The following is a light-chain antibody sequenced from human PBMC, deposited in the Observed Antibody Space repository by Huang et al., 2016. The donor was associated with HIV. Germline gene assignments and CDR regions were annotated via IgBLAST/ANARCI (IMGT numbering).Light chain of an antibody. CDR1: QGISSY. V-gene: IGKV1-39*01. CDR2: AAS. Sequence: DIQMTQSPSSLSASVGDRVTITCLASQGISSYLNWYQQKPGKAPKLLIYAASTLQSVVPSRFSGSGSGTDFTLTISSLQPADSATYYCQETYSIPYTFGQGTKLEIK. J-gene: IGKJ2*01. CDR3: QETYSIPYT.